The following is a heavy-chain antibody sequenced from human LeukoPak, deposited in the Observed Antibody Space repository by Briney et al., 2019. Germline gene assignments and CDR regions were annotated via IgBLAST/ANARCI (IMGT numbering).Heavy chain of an antibody. CDR2: IIPIFGTA. CDR1: GGTFSSYA. J-gene: IGHJ3*02. Sequence: GASVKVSCKASGGTFSSYAISWVRQAPGQGLEWMGGIIPIFGTANYAQKFQGRVTITADESTSTACMELSSLRSEDTAVYYCARGYGSGYGGNPDDAFDIWGQGTMVTVSS. CDR3: ARGYGSGYGGNPDDAFDI. D-gene: IGHD4-23*01. V-gene: IGHV1-69*13.